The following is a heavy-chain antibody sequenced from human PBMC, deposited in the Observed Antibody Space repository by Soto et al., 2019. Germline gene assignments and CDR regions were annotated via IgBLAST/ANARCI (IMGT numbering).Heavy chain of an antibody. CDR3: ASSGGSYSGKRNYYYYMDV. D-gene: IGHD2-21*02. CDR1: GGSISSGGYY. V-gene: IGHV4-31*03. Sequence: PSETLSLTCTVSGGSISSGGYYWSWILHHPGKGLEWIGYIYYSGSTYYNPSLKSRVTISVDTSKNQFSLKLSSVTAADTAVYYCASSGGSYSGKRNYYYYMDVWGKGTTVTVSS. J-gene: IGHJ6*03. CDR2: IYYSGST.